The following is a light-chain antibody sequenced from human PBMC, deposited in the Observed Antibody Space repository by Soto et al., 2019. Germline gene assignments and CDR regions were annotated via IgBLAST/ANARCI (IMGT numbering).Light chain of an antibody. Sequence: EIVLTQSPATLSLSPGESATLSCRASQSVSHFLAWYQQKPGQAPRLLIYDTSSRATGIPGRFSVSGSGTDFTLTIDILEPADAAVYYCQQRTDWPTFGGGTKVEI. J-gene: IGKJ4*01. CDR1: QSVSHF. CDR2: DTS. V-gene: IGKV3-11*01. CDR3: QQRTDWPT.